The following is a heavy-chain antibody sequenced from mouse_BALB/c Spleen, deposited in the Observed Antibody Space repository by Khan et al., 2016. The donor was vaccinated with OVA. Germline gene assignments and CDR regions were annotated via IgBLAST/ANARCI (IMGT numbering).Heavy chain of an antibody. J-gene: IGHJ1*01. CDR2: ISYSEST. D-gene: IGHD1-1*01. Sequence: EVQLQESGPGLVKPSQSLSLTCTVTGYSITSDYAWNWIRQFPGNKLEWMAYISYSESTSSNPPLKSRTPITRDTSKNPFSLQLNSETTEDTATYSCARRYYFGQWYSACWAAGTTVSVSS. CDR3: ARRYYFGQWYSAC. CDR1: GYSITSDYA. V-gene: IGHV3-2*02.